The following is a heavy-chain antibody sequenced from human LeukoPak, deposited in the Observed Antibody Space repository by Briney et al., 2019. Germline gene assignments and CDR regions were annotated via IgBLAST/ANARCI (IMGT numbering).Heavy chain of an antibody. J-gene: IGHJ4*02. V-gene: IGHV4-39*02. Sequence: PSETLSLTCTVSGGSISSSSYYWGWIRQPPGTGLEWIGSIYYSGSTYYNPSLKSRVTISVDTSKNQFSLKLSSVTAADTAVYYCAREAQQQLGPNFDYWGQGTLVTVSS. CDR2: IYYSGST. CDR1: GGSISSSSYY. D-gene: IGHD6-13*01. CDR3: AREAQQQLGPNFDY.